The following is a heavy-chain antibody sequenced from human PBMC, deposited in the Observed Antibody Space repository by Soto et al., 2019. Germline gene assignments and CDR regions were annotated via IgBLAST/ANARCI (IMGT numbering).Heavy chain of an antibody. CDR2: IIPIFGTA. CDR3: ARSMVQGDKVGFDP. J-gene: IGHJ5*02. V-gene: IGHV1-69*01. Sequence: QVQLVQSGAEVKKPGSSVKVSCKASGGTFSSYAISWVRQAPGQGLEWMGGIIPIFGTANYAQKFQGIVTMTADESTSTAYMKLSSLSSEDPAVYYFARSMVQGDKVGFDPWGQGTLVTVSS. CDR1: GGTFSSYA. D-gene: IGHD3-10*01.